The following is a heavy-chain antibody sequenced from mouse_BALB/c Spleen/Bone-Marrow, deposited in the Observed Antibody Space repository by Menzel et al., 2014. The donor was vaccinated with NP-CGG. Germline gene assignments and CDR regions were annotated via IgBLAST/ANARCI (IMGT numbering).Heavy chain of an antibody. CDR3: ARGVVYYYAMDY. Sequence: QVQLQQPGAELVKPGASVKLSCKASGYTFTNYWMHWVKQRPGQGLEWIGEIDPSDSYSNYNQNFKGKATLTVDKSSSTAYMQLTSLTSEDPAVYYCARGVVYYYAMDYWGQGTSVTVSS. V-gene: IGHV1-69*02. CDR1: GYTFTNYW. J-gene: IGHJ4*01. CDR2: IDPSDSYS.